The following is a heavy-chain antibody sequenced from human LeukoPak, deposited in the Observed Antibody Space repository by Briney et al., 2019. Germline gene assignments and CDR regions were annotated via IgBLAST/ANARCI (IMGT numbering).Heavy chain of an antibody. J-gene: IGHJ4*02. CDR2: ISAYNGNT. D-gene: IGHD3-22*01. Sequence: ASVKVSCKASGYTFTSYGISWVRQAPGQGLEWMGWISAYNGNTNYAQKLQGRVTMTTDTSTSTAYMELRSLGSDDTAVYYCARDTAYDSSGYYYVYWGQGTLVTVSS. CDR3: ARDTAYDSSGYYYVY. V-gene: IGHV1-18*01. CDR1: GYTFTSYG.